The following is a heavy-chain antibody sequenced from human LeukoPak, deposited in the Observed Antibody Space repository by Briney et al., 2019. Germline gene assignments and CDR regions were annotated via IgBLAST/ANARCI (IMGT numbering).Heavy chain of an antibody. D-gene: IGHD3-22*01. CDR2: ISGSGGST. Sequence: GGFLRLSCAASGFTFSSYAMSWVRQAPGKGLEWVSAISGSGGSTYYADSVKGRFTTSRDNSKNTLYLQMNSLRAEDTAVYYCAKGRITMIVVVYYFDYWGQGTLVTVSS. CDR3: AKGRITMIVVVYYFDY. CDR1: GFTFSSYA. J-gene: IGHJ4*02. V-gene: IGHV3-23*01.